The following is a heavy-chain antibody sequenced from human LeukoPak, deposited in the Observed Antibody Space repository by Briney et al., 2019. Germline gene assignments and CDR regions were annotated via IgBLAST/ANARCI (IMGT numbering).Heavy chain of an antibody. CDR2: INQDGSEK. Sequence: PGGSLRLSCAASGFTFSSYWMHWVRQAPGKGLEWVANINQDGSEKYYVDSVKGRFTISRDNAKNSLYLQMNSLRAEDTAVYYCAGALGGYASFWGQGTLVTVSS. CDR3: AGALGGYASF. D-gene: IGHD5-12*01. V-gene: IGHV3-7*03. CDR1: GFTFSSYW. J-gene: IGHJ4*02.